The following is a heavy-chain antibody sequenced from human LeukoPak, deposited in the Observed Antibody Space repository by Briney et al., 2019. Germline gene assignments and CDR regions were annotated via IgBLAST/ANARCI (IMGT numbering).Heavy chain of an antibody. J-gene: IGHJ4*02. V-gene: IGHV4-31*03. Sequence: PSETLSLTCTVSGGSLSSGGYYWSWIRQHPGKGLEWIGYIYYSGSTYYNPSLKSRVTISVDTSKNQFSLKLSSVTAADTAVYYCARVVGATPDNYFDYWGQGTLVTVSS. CDR3: ARVVGATPDNYFDY. D-gene: IGHD1-26*01. CDR2: IYYSGST. CDR1: GGSLSSGGYY.